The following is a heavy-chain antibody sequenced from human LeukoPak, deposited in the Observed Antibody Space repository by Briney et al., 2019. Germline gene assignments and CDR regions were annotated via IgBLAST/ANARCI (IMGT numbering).Heavy chain of an antibody. Sequence: GGSLRLSCAASGFSISIYAMTWVRRAPGKGLEWVSSITGSGAGTSYADSVKGRFTISRDNSRNTLYLQMNSLRAEDTAIYYCAKDPNGDYVGAFDYWGPGTPVTVSS. CDR2: ITGSGAGT. D-gene: IGHD4-17*01. V-gene: IGHV3-23*01. CDR1: GFSISIYA. J-gene: IGHJ4*02. CDR3: AKDPNGDYVGAFDY.